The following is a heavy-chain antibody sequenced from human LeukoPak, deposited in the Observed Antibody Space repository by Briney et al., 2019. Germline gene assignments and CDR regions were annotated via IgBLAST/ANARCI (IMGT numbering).Heavy chain of an antibody. V-gene: IGHV4-59*08. D-gene: IGHD6-13*01. CDR3: ARHLGGSSNDAFDI. Sequence: SETLSLTCTVSGGSISSYYWSWIRQPPGKGLEWIGYIYYSGSTNYNPSLKSRVTISVDTSKNQFSLKLSSVTAADTAVYYCARHLGGSSNDAFDIWGQGTMVTVSS. CDR1: GGSISSYY. CDR2: IYYSGST. J-gene: IGHJ3*02.